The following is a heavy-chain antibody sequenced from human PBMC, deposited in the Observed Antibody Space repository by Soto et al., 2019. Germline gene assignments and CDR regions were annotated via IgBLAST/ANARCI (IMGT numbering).Heavy chain of an antibody. CDR3: ARQRWFDP. CDR1: GFTVSSNY. Sequence: EVQLVESGGGLIQPGGSLRLSCAASGFTVSSNYMSWVRQAPGKGLEWVSVIYSGGGIYYADSVKGRFTISRDNSKNTVYLQMNSLRVDDPAIYYCARQRWFDPWGQGTLVTVSS. V-gene: IGHV3-53*01. J-gene: IGHJ5*02. CDR2: IYSGGGI.